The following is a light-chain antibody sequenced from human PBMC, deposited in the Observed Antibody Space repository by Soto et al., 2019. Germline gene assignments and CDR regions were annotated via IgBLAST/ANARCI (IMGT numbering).Light chain of an antibody. V-gene: IGLV2-23*01. CDR3: CSYAGSSTYV. CDR2: EGS. J-gene: IGLJ1*01. CDR1: SSDVGSYNL. Sequence: QSALTQPASVSGSPGQSITISCTGTSSDVGSYNLVSWYQQHPGKAPKLMIYEGSKRPSGVSNRFSGSKSGNTASLTISRLQAEDGADYYCCSYAGSSTYVFGTGTKLTVL.